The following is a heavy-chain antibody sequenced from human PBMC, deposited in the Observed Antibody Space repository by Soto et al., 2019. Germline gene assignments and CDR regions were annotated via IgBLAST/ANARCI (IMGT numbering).Heavy chain of an antibody. CDR3: ARDHHRYSGYEYVDY. D-gene: IGHD5-12*01. CDR2: ISSSSSYT. Sequence: GGSLRLSCVASGFTFSDYYMSWIRQAPGKGLEWVSYISSSSSYTNYADSVKGRFTISRDNAKNSLYLQMNSLRAEDTAVYYCARDHHRYSGYEYVDYWGQGTLVTVSS. CDR1: GFTFSDYY. J-gene: IGHJ4*02. V-gene: IGHV3-11*05.